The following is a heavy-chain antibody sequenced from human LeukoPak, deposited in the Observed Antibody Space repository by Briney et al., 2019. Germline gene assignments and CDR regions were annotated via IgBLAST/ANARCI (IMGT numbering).Heavy chain of an antibody. Sequence: SETLSLTCTVSGGSISSSSYYWGWIRQPPGKGLEWIGSIYYSGSTYYNPSLKSRVTISVDTSKNQFSLKLSSVTAADTAVYYCARSGDSSGWDFDYWGQGTLVTVSS. CDR1: GGSISSSSYY. CDR3: ARSGDSSGWDFDY. J-gene: IGHJ4*02. D-gene: IGHD6-19*01. CDR2: IYYSGST. V-gene: IGHV4-39*07.